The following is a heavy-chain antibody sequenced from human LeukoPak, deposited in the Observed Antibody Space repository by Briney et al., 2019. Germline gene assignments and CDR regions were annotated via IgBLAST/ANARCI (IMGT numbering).Heavy chain of an antibody. V-gene: IGHV4-34*01. Sequence: IGEINHSGSTNYNPSLKSRVTISVDTSKNQFSLKLSSVTAADTAVYYCATRGGHCSGGSCYHFDYWGQGTLVTVSS. CDR2: INHSGST. D-gene: IGHD2-15*01. CDR3: ATRGGHCSGGSCYHFDY. J-gene: IGHJ4*02.